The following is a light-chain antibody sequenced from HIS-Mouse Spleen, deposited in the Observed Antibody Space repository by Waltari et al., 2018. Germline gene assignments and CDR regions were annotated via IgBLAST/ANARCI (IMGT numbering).Light chain of an antibody. CDR1: SSDVGGYNY. V-gene: IGLV2-14*01. J-gene: IGLJ2*01. Sequence: QSALTQPASVSGSPGQSITISCTGTSSDVGGYNYVSWYQQHPGKAPKLMIYDVSNGPSGFSNRVSGSKSGNTASLTISGLQAEDEADYYCSSYTSSSTPVVFGGGTKLTVL. CDR3: SSYTSSSTPVV. CDR2: DVS.